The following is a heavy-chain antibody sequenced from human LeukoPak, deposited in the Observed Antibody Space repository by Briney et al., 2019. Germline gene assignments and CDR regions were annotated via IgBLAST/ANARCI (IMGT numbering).Heavy chain of an antibody. CDR2: ISGSGGST. CDR3: AKARGCSSTSCYMGFDY. V-gene: IGHV3-23*01. J-gene: IGHJ4*02. CDR1: GFTFSSYA. D-gene: IGHD2-2*02. Sequence: GGSLRLSCAASGFTFSSYAMSGVRQAPGKGLDGVSSISGSGGSTYYADSVKGRFTISRDSSKNTLYLQMNSLRAEDTAVYYCAKARGCSSTSCYMGFDYWGQGTLVTVSS.